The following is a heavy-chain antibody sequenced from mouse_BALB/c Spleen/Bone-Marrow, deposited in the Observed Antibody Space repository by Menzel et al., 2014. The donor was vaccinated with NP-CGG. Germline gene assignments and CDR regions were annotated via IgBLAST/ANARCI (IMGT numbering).Heavy chain of an antibody. Sequence: VQGVESGPGLVAPSQSLSITCTVSGFSLNSFGVHWVRQPPGKGLEWLGVIWPGGSTNYNSALMSRLSISKDDSKSQVFLKVNSLQTDDTAMYYCAREGTFYYALDYWGQGTSVTVSS. CDR1: GFSLNSFG. J-gene: IGHJ4*01. CDR3: AREGTFYYALDY. V-gene: IGHV2-9*02. CDR2: IWPGGST.